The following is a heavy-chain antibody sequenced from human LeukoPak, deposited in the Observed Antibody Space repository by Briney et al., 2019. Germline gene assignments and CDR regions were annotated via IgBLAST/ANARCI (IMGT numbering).Heavy chain of an antibody. Sequence: SENLSLTCSVSSGSISSHYWSWIRQPPGNELEWIGNIYYSGSTKYNPSLKSRVTISVDTSKNQFSLKLSSVTAADTAVYYCARGGTTVTPGLLWFDPWGQGTLVTVSS. CDR1: SGSISSHY. J-gene: IGHJ5*02. CDR2: IYYSGST. V-gene: IGHV4-59*11. D-gene: IGHD4-17*01. CDR3: ARGGTTVTPGLLWFDP.